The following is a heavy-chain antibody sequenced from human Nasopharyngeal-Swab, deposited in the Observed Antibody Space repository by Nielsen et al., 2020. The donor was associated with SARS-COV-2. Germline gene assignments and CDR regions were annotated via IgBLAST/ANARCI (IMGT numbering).Heavy chain of an antibody. Sequence: ASVKVSCKTSGYTFTSYGVSWVRQAPGQGLEWMGWISPRYGYTNYEQKFQGRVTMTTDTSTSTAYIELRSLRSDDTAVYYCARDMGATFGFDFWGQGTMVTVSS. CDR2: ISPRYGYT. CDR3: ARDMGATFGFDF. CDR1: GYTFTSYG. D-gene: IGHD1-26*01. V-gene: IGHV1-18*01. J-gene: IGHJ3*01.